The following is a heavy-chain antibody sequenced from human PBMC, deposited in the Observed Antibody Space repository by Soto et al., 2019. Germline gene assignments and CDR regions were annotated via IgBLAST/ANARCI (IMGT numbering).Heavy chain of an antibody. J-gene: IGHJ5*02. CDR1: GGSLSRGSYY. CDR3: ARAASKYFDLLSEFDP. Sequence: LTCPFSGGSLSRGSYYWSWIRQPPGKGLEWIGYIYYSGTTKYNPSLKSRVTISVDTSKNQFSLKLTSVTAADTAVYYCARAASKYFDLLSEFDPWGQGTMGTVS. CDR2: IYYSGTT. V-gene: IGHV4-61*01. D-gene: IGHD3-9*01.